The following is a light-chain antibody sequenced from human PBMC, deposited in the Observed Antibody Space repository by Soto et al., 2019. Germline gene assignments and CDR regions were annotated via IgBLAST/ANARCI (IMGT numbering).Light chain of an antibody. CDR1: QSVSSSY. J-gene: IGKJ5*01. CDR3: QQYGSSSIT. Sequence: EIVLTQSPGTLSLSPGERATLAFGGSQSVSSSYLAWYQQKPGQAPRLLIYGASSRATGIPDRFSGSGSGTDSTLTISRLEPEDFAVYYCQQYGSSSITFGQGTRLEIK. CDR2: GAS. V-gene: IGKV3-20*01.